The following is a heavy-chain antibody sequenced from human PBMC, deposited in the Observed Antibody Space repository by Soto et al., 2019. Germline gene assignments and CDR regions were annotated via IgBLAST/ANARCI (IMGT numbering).Heavy chain of an antibody. CDR1: GFTLSSYA. D-gene: IGHD3-22*01. J-gene: IGHJ5*02. CDR2: ITGNEGST. CDR3: VTASFSYYYDSGGYPT. V-gene: IGHV3-64D*06. Sequence: GGSLRLSCSASGFTLSSYAMHWVRQAPGKGLEYVSAITGNEGSTYYADPVKGRFAISRDNSRNTLYLQMSSLRAEDTAVYYCVTASFSYYYDSGGYPTWGQGTLVTVSS.